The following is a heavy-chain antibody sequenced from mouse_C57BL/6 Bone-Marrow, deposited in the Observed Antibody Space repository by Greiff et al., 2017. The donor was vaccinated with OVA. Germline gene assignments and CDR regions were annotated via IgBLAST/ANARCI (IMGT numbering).Heavy chain of an antibody. J-gene: IGHJ2*01. CDR2: IDPSDSYT. CDR1: GYTFTSYW. D-gene: IGHD1-1*01. V-gene: IGHV1-50*01. CDR3: ARSGITTVVATDY. Sequence: VQLQQPGAELVKPGASVKLSCKASGYTFTSYWMQWVKQRPGQGLEWIGEIDPSDSYTNYNQKFKGKATLTVDTSSSTAYMQLSSLTSEDSAVYYCARSGITTVVATDYWGKGTTLTVSS.